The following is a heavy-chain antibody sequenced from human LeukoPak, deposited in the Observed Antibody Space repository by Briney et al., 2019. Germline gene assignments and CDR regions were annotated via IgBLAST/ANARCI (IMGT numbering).Heavy chain of an antibody. Sequence: PGGSLRLSCAASRFTFSSYWMHWVRQAPGKGLVWVSHINSDGSSTSYADSVKGRFTISRDNAKNTLYLQMNSLRAEDTAVYYCARSGGTYYYYYGMDVWGQGTTVTVSS. CDR2: INSDGSST. CDR3: ARSGGTYYYYYGMDV. CDR1: RFTFSSYW. D-gene: IGHD4-23*01. J-gene: IGHJ6*02. V-gene: IGHV3-74*01.